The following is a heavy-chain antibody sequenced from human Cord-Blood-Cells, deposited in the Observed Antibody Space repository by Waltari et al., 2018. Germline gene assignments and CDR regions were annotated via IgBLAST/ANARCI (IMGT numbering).Heavy chain of an antibody. CDR2: INHSGST. V-gene: IGHV4-34*01. CDR3: ARGGIAVAGMTHLDY. CDR1: GGSFSGYY. Sequence: QVQLQQWGAGLLKPSETLSLTCAVYGGSFSGYYWSWIRQPPGKGLEWNGEINHSGSTNYHPSLKSRVTISVDTSKKQFSLKLSSLTAADTAVYYCARGGIAVAGMTHLDYWGQGTLVTVSS. J-gene: IGHJ4*02. D-gene: IGHD6-19*01.